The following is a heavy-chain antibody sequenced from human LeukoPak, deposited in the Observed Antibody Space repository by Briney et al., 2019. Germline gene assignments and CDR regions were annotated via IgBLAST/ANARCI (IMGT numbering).Heavy chain of an antibody. CDR2: IYYSGST. D-gene: IGHD1-26*01. J-gene: IGHJ4*02. Sequence: SETLSLTCTVSGGSISSYYWSWIRQPPGKGLEWIGYIYYSGSTNYNPSLKSRVTISVDTSKNQFSLKLSSVTAADTAVYYCARGGIVGPTADYWGQGTLVTVSS. V-gene: IGHV4-59*01. CDR1: GGSISSYY. CDR3: ARGGIVGPTADY.